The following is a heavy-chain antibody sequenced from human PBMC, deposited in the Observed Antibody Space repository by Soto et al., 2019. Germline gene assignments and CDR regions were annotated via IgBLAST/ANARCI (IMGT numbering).Heavy chain of an antibody. J-gene: IGHJ6*02. Sequence: PGGSLRLSCAASGFTFSDYYMSWIRQAPGKGLEWVSYISSSGSTIYYADSVKGRFTISRDNAKNSLYLQMNSLRAEDTAVYYCARNPVGYDILTGYHSDYYGMDVWGQGTTVTVSS. CDR2: ISSSGSTI. D-gene: IGHD3-9*01. CDR1: GFTFSDYY. V-gene: IGHV3-11*01. CDR3: ARNPVGYDILTGYHSDYYGMDV.